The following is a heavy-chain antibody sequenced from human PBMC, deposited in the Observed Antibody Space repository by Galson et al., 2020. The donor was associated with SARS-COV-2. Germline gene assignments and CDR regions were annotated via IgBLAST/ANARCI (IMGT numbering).Heavy chain of an antibody. CDR1: GFTFSSSA. CDR2: ISYDGSNK. V-gene: IGHV3-30*04. D-gene: IGHD2-21*02. CDR3: ARDEDCGGDCSLYFDY. Sequence: QAGGSLRLSCAASGFTFSSSAMHWVRQAPGKGLEWVAVISYDGSNKYYADSVKGRFTISRDNSKNTLYLQMNSLRAEDTAVYYCARDEDCGGDCSLYFDYWGQGTLVTVSS. J-gene: IGHJ4*02.